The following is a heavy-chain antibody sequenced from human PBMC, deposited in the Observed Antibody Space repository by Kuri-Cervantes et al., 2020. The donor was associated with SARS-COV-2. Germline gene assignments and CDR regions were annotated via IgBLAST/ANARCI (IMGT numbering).Heavy chain of an antibody. CDR1: GFTFSDYY. J-gene: IGHJ3*01. V-gene: IGHV3-7*01. D-gene: IGHD3-10*01. CDR3: AKSGRQYDV. CDR2: IKPDGSEK. Sequence: GGSLRLSCAASGFTFSDYYMSWIRQAPGKGLEWVANIKPDGSEKNYVDSVKGRFIISRDNAKNSPYLQTNSLRVEDTAVYYCAKSGRQYDVWGQGTMVTVSS.